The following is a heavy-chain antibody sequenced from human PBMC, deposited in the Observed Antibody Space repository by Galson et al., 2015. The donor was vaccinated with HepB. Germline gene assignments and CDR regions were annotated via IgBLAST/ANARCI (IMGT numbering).Heavy chain of an antibody. V-gene: IGHV1-18*04. CDR3: ARVDTASYHNWLDP. J-gene: IGHJ5*02. CDR2: ITPYNGDI. D-gene: IGHD5-18*01. Sequence: SCKALGYTFTTHGITWVRQAPGQGLEWMGWITPYNGDIIYAQKFQGRVTMTTDTSTSTVYMELRSLTSDDTAVYYCARVDTASYHNWLDPWGQGTLVTVSS. CDR1: GYTFTTHG.